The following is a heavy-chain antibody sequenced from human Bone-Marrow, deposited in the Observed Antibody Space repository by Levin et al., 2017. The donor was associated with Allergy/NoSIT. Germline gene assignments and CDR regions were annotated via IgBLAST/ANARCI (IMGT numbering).Heavy chain of an antibody. J-gene: IGHJ3*02. CDR2: ISYDGSNK. V-gene: IGHV3-30*18. CDR3: AKDLYDWDAFDI. D-gene: IGHD3-16*01. CDR1: GFTFSSYG. Sequence: SCAASGFTFSSYGMHWVRQAPGKGLEWVAVISYDGSNKYYADSVKGRFTISRDNSKNTLYLQMNSLRAEDTAVYYCAKDLYDWDAFDIWGQGTMVTVSS.